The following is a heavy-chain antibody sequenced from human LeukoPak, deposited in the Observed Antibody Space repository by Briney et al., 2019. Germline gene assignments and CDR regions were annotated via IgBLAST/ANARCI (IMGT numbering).Heavy chain of an antibody. Sequence: QPGGSLRLSCTVSGFTVSSNSMSWVRQAPGKGLVWVSRINTDGTSTNYADSVKGRFTISRDNAKNTLYLQMNSLRAEDTAVYYCARGLGGYTSSQAYWGQGTLVTVSS. CDR2: INTDGTST. CDR1: GFTVSSNS. D-gene: IGHD6-13*01. V-gene: IGHV3-74*01. CDR3: ARGLGGYTSSQAY. J-gene: IGHJ4*02.